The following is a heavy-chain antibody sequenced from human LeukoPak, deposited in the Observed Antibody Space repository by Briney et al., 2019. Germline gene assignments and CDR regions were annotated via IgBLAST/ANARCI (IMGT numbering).Heavy chain of an antibody. CDR3: ARGLKRDYYDWFDP. V-gene: IGHV4-34*01. Sequence: PSETLSLTCAVYGGSFSGYYWSWIRQAPGKGLEWIGEINHSGSTNYNPSLKSRVTISVDTSKNQFSLKLSSVTAADTAVYYCARGLKRDYYDWFDPWGQGTLVTVSS. CDR1: GGSFSGYY. CDR2: INHSGST. D-gene: IGHD3-22*01. J-gene: IGHJ5*02.